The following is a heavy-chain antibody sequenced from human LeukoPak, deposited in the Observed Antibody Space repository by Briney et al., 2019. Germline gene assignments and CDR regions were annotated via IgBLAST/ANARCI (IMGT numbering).Heavy chain of an antibody. Sequence: GGSLRLSCAASGFTFSDYYMSWIRQAPGKGLEWVGRIKSKTDGGTTDYAAPVKGRFTISRDDSKNTLYLQMNSLKTEDTAVYYCTATEFDYWGQGTLVTVSS. CDR3: TATEFDY. CDR2: IKSKTDGGTT. CDR1: GFTFSDYY. D-gene: IGHD2-21*02. V-gene: IGHV3-15*01. J-gene: IGHJ4*02.